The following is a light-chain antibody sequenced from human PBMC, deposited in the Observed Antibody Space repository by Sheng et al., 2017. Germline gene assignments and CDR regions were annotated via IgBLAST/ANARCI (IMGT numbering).Light chain of an antibody. CDR2: QDS. Sequence: SYELAQAPSVSVSPGQTASISCSGDKLGDKYIGWYQQKPGQSPVLVIHQDSKRPPGIPERFSGSNSGNTATLTISGTQAMDEADYYCQTWDSGTVVFGAGTKLTVL. CDR3: QTWDSGTVV. V-gene: IGLV3-1*01. J-gene: IGLJ2*01. CDR1: KLGDKY.